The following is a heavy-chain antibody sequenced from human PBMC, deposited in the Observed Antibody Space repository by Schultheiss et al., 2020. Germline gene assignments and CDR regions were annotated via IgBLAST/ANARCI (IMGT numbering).Heavy chain of an antibody. CDR2: IYYSGST. Sequence: SETLSLTCTVSGGSISRGSYYWGWIRQPPGGGLQWIGSIYYSGSTNYNPSLKSRVTISVDTSKNQFSLKLSSVTAADTAVYYCARGAARLWGQGTLVTVSS. J-gene: IGHJ4*02. CDR3: ARGAARL. CDR1: GGSISRGSYY. D-gene: IGHD6-6*01. V-gene: IGHV4-39*07.